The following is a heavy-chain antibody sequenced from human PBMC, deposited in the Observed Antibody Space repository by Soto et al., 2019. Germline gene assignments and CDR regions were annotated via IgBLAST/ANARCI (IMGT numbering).Heavy chain of an antibody. J-gene: IGHJ4*02. V-gene: IGHV3-23*01. CDR2: ITTAGTGT. D-gene: IGHD2-2*01. CDR1: GFTFSSYV. CDR3: ARGYCGSTSCTRGYFDW. Sequence: EVQLLESGGGLVQPGEFLRLSCAASGFTFSSYVMTWVRQTPGKGLEWVSTITTAGTGTYYADSVNSRFTVSRDNSGNTLSLQMSSLRGEDKARYSCARGYCGSTSCTRGYFDWWGQGTLVIVSS.